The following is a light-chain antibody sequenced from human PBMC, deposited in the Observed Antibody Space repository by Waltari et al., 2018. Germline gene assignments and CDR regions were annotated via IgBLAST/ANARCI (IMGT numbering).Light chain of an antibody. CDR2: SAS. V-gene: IGKV1-16*02. CDR3: QQYRSYPYT. J-gene: IGKJ3*01. CDR1: QAISND. Sequence: DIQMTTSPSSLSACAGDRVTITCRASQAISNDLAWFQQKPGKAPKSLIYSASNLQSGVPSNFSGSGSGTDFTLTINCLQPEDFATYYCQQYRSYPYTFGPGTKVAI.